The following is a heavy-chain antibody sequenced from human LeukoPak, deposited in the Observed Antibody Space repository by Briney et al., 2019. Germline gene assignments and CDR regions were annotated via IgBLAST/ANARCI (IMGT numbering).Heavy chain of an antibody. CDR2: INPNSGGT. J-gene: IGHJ4*02. D-gene: IGHD3-22*01. V-gene: IGHV1-2*02. CDR1: GYTFTGFH. Sequence: ASVNVSCKASGYTFTGFHIHWVRQAPGQGLEWMGLINPNSGGTNYAQKFQGRVTMTTDTSTSTAYMELRSLRSDDTAVYYCARDRRNYYDSRGYYFYFDYWGQGTLVTVSS. CDR3: ARDRRNYYDSRGYYFYFDY.